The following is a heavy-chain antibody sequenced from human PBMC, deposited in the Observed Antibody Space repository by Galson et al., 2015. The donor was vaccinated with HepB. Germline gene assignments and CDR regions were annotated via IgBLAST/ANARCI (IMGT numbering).Heavy chain of an antibody. CDR1: GFTFSSYG. V-gene: IGHV3-30*18. Sequence: SLRLSCAASGFTFSSYGMHWVRQAPGKGLEWVAVISYDGSNKYYADSVKGRFTISRDNSKNTLYLQMNSLRAEDTAVYYCAKDCGSSTSCYPYFDYWGQGTLVTVSS. D-gene: IGHD2-2*01. CDR2: ISYDGSNK. CDR3: AKDCGSSTSCYPYFDY. J-gene: IGHJ4*02.